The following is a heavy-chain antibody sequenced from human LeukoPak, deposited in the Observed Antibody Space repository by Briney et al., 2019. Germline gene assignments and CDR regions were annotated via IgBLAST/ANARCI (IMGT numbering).Heavy chain of an antibody. J-gene: IGHJ4*02. CDR3: ARDHGGNYWFDY. V-gene: IGHV1-2*02. Sequence: ASVKVSCKASGYTFTGYYMHRVRQAPGQGLEWMGWINPNSGGTNYAQKFQGRVTMTRDTSISTAYMELSRLRSDDTAVYYCARDHGGNYWFDYWGQGTLVTVSS. CDR2: INPNSGGT. CDR1: GYTFTGYY. D-gene: IGHD1-26*01.